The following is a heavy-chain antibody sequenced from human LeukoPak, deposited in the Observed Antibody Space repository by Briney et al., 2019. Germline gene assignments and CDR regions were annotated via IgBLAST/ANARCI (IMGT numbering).Heavy chain of an antibody. V-gene: IGHV4-61*08. CDR2: IYYSGST. D-gene: IGHD6-13*01. CDR3: ARTIAAAASFDY. CDR1: GGSISSGGHY. J-gene: IGHJ4*02. Sequence: SETLSLTCTVSGGSISSGGHYWSWIRQPPGKGLEWIGYIYYSGSTNYNPSLKSRVTISVDTSKNQFSLKLSSVTAADTAVYYCARTIAAAASFDYWGQGTLVTVSS.